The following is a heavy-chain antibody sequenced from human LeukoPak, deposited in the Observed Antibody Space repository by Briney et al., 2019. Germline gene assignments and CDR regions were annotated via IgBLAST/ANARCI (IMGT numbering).Heavy chain of an antibody. V-gene: IGHV1-8*01. CDR3: ARGLGRTAMVTRGEVRFDY. Sequence: ASVKVSCKASGYTFTSYDINWVRQATGQGLEWMGWMNPNSGNTGYAQKFQGRVTLTRNTSISTAYMELSSLRSEDAAVYYCARGLGRTAMVTRGEVRFDYWGQGTLVTVSS. D-gene: IGHD5-18*01. J-gene: IGHJ4*02. CDR2: MNPNSGNT. CDR1: GYTFTSYD.